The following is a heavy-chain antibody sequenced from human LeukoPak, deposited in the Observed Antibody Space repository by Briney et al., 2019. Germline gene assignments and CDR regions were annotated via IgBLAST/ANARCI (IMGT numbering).Heavy chain of an antibody. D-gene: IGHD3-22*01. J-gene: IGHJ5*01. V-gene: IGHV3-23*01. CDR1: GFTFYMYA. Sequence: GGSLTLSCQASGFTFYMYAMRWVRQAPGKGLEWVASMCGTAGCTFYPDSVKGRFTISRDNSNNVLYLRMNSLTAEDTAIYYCAKDRPNFHENSGHYYRRDGDSWGQGTLVTVSS. CDR2: MCGTAGCT. CDR3: AKDRPNFHENSGHYYRRDGDS.